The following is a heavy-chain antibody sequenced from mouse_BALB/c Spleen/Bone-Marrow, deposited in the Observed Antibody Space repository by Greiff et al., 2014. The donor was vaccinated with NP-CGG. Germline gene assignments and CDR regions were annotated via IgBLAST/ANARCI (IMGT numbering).Heavy chain of an antibody. CDR3: ARQLYGNYAY. Sequence: VQLKQSGPELVKPGPSVKISCKASGYSFTGYYMPWGKQSHGKSLEWIGEINPYNGGTSYNQKFKGKATLTVDTSSSTAFMELHSPTSEDSLVYYCARQLYGNYAYWGQGTLVTVSA. CDR2: INPYNGGT. J-gene: IGHJ3*01. V-gene: IGHV1S30*01. D-gene: IGHD2-10*02. CDR1: GYSFTGYY.